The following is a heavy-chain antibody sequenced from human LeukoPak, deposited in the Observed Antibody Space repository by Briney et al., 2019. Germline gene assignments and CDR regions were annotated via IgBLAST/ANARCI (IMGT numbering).Heavy chain of an antibody. CDR3: ARDGSAGPLDY. V-gene: IGHV5-51*01. J-gene: IGHJ4*02. Sequence: GESLKISYKVSGYRFTSYWIAWVRQMPGKGLEYMGIIYPGDSGDSAARYSPSFQGQVTISADKSTSTAYLQWSSLEASDTAMYYCARDGSAGPLDYWGQGTLVTVSS. CDR1: GYRFTSYW. D-gene: IGHD6-25*01. CDR2: IYPGDSGDSAA.